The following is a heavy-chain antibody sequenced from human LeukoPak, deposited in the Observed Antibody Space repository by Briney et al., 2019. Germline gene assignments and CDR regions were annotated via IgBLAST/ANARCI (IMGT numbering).Heavy chain of an antibody. J-gene: IGHJ4*02. CDR3: ARSIAAAANEDYFDY. Sequence: SETLSLTCTVSGGSISSSSYYWGWIRQPPGKGLEWIGSIYYSGSTYYNPSPKSRVTISVDTSKNQFSLKLSSVTAADTAVYYCARSIAAAANEDYFDYWGQGTLVTVSS. V-gene: IGHV4-39*07. CDR2: IYYSGST. D-gene: IGHD6-13*01. CDR1: GGSISSSSYY.